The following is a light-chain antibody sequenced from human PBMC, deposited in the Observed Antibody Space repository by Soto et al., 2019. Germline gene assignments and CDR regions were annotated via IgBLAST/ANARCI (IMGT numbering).Light chain of an antibody. Sequence: QAVVTQEPSLTVSPGGTVTLTCASSTGAVTSGYYPNWFQQKPGQAPGALIYSTSNKHSWTPARFSGSLLGGKAALTLSGVQPEDEAEYYCLLYYGGAQVVFGGGTKVTVL. CDR3: LLYYGGAQVV. V-gene: IGLV7-43*01. J-gene: IGLJ2*01. CDR2: STS. CDR1: TGAVTSGYY.